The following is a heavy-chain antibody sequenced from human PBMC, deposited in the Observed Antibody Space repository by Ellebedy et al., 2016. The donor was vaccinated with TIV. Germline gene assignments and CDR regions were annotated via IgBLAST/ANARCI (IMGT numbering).Heavy chain of an antibody. D-gene: IGHD2-2*01. Sequence: MPSETLSLTCTVSGGSISSSPYHWGWIRQPPGKGLEWIGSISYSGGTYYSPSLKSRVTISVDTSKNHFSLKLISVTAADTAVYYCGWDCSSTSCRGGYWGRGTLVTVSS. CDR1: GGSISSSPYH. J-gene: IGHJ4*02. CDR3: GWDCSSTSCRGGY. CDR2: ISYSGGT. V-gene: IGHV4-39*02.